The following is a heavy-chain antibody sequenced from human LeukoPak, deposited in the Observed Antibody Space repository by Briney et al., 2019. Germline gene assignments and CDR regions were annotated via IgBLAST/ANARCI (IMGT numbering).Heavy chain of an antibody. CDR2: IHKNAIT. Sequence: GGSLRLSCAASGFTFSNNWMSWVRQAPGKGLEWVSVIHKNAITYYADTVKGRFTISRDNSKNMLYLQMNSLRAEDTAVYYCARSLRVRGVPDYMDVWGKGTTVIISS. V-gene: IGHV3-53*01. D-gene: IGHD3-10*02. CDR1: GFTFSNNW. CDR3: ARSLRVRGVPDYMDV. J-gene: IGHJ6*03.